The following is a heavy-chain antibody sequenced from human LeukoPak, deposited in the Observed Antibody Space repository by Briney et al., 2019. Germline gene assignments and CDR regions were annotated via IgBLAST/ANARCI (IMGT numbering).Heavy chain of an antibody. CDR1: SGSISTSNYY. D-gene: IGHD3-3*01. CDR3: ARMRRNGRITIFGVSHAFDI. J-gene: IGHJ3*02. V-gene: IGHV4-39*07. CDR2: INHSGST. Sequence: SETLSLTCTVSSGSISTSNYYWGWVRQPPGKALEWIGEINHSGSTNYNPSLKSRVTISVDTSKNQFSLKLSSVTAADTAVHYCARMRRNGRITIFGVSHAFDIWGQGTMVTVSS.